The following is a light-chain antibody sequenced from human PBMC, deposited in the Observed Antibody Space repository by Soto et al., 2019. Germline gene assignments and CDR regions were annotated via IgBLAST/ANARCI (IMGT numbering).Light chain of an antibody. V-gene: IGKV3-11*01. J-gene: IGKJ1*01. CDR2: DAS. CDR1: QSVSTS. CDR3: QVRDVWPS. Sequence: IVLTQSPVTLALSPGESAVLSCRASQSVSTSLAWYQHKPGQAPRLFIYDASKRAPVIPARFTGSGSGTDFTLTISSLEPEDIAVYYCQVRDVWPSFGQGTKVEIK.